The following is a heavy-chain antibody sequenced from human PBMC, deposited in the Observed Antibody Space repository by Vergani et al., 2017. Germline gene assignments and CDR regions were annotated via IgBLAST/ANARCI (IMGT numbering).Heavy chain of an antibody. CDR2: ISSSSSTI. Sequence: LPVVQSGAEVKKSGASVKVSCKTSGYTFSSYSMNWVRQAPGKGLEWVSYISSSSSTIYYADSVKGRFTISRDNAKNSLYLQMNSLRAEDTAVYYCASRSGYSDYWGQGTLVTVSS. D-gene: IGHD3-22*01. CDR3: ASRSGYSDY. J-gene: IGHJ4*02. V-gene: IGHV3-48*01. CDR1: GYTFSSYS.